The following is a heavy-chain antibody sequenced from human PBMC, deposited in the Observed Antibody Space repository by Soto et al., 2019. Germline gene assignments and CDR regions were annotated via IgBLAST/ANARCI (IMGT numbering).Heavy chain of an antibody. CDR2: ISSNGGST. CDR3: VKGTRIAVAGYYFDY. D-gene: IGHD6-19*01. J-gene: IGHJ4*02. Sequence: GGSLRLSCSASGFTFSSYAMHWVRQAPGKGLEYVSAISSNGGSTYYADSVKGRFTISRDNSKNTLYLQMSSLRAEDTAVYYWVKGTRIAVAGYYFDYWGQGTLVTVSS. CDR1: GFTFSSYA. V-gene: IGHV3-64D*08.